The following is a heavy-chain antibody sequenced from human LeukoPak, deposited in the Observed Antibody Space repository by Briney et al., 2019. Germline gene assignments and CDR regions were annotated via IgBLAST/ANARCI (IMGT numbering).Heavy chain of an antibody. CDR2: VHDSGST. CDR1: GDSISSYF. D-gene: IGHD1-20*01. CDR3: ARGGPWVTGTYYFDY. J-gene: IGHJ4*02. Sequence: SETLSLTCTVSGDSISSYFWTWIRQSPGKGLEWIGYVHDSGSTNYNPSLKSRVTISVDTSKNQFSLKLSSVTAADTAVYYCARGGPWVTGTYYFDYWGQGTLVTVSS. V-gene: IGHV4-59*01.